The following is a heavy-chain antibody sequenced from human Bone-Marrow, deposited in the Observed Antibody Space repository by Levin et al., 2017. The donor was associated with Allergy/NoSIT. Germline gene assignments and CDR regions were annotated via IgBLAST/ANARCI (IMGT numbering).Heavy chain of an antibody. D-gene: IGHD2-2*01. CDR3: ARTWEYCSSTSCYARFDP. CDR1: GGTFSSYA. Sequence: ASVKVSCKASGGTFSSYAISWVRQAPGQGLEWMGGIIPIFGTANYAQKFQGRVTITADESTSTAYMELSSLRSEDTAVYYCARTWEYCSSTSCYARFDPWGQGTLVTVSS. V-gene: IGHV1-69*13. J-gene: IGHJ5*02. CDR2: IIPIFGTA.